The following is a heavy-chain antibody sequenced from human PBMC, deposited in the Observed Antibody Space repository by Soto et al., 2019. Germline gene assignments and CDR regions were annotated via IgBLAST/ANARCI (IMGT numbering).Heavy chain of an antibody. CDR3: AREKLWFGELFSLSQGWLRYYYMDV. J-gene: IGHJ6*03. Sequence: QVQLVESGGGVVQPGRSLRLSCAASGFTFSSYGMHWVRQAPGKGLEWVGVIWYDGSNKYYADSVKGRFTISRDNSKNTLYLQMNSLRAEDTAVYYCAREKLWFGELFSLSQGWLRYYYMDVWGKGTTVTVSS. CDR1: GFTFSSYG. D-gene: IGHD3-10*01. CDR2: IWYDGSNK. V-gene: IGHV3-33*01.